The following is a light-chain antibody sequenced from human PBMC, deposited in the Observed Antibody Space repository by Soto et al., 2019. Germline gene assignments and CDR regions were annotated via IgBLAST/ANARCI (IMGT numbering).Light chain of an antibody. Sequence: EVVMTQSPATLSVSPGERATLSCRASQSVNSNLAWYQQKPGHAPRLLIHGASTRATGIPARFSGSGFGTAFILTISSLQSEDFALYYCQQYNNWLWTFGQGTKVEIK. V-gene: IGKV3-15*01. CDR2: GAS. J-gene: IGKJ1*01. CDR1: QSVNSN. CDR3: QQYNNWLWT.